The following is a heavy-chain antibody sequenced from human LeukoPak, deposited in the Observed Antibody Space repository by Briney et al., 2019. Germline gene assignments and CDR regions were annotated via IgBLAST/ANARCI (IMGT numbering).Heavy chain of an antibody. V-gene: IGHV3-64D*06. J-gene: IGHJ4*02. CDR1: GFTFSSYA. D-gene: IGHD6-13*01. Sequence: PGGSLRLSCSASGFTFSSYAMHWVRQAPGKGLQFVSAISSNGGNTYYADSVKGRFTISIDNSKNTLYLQMSSLTAGDTAVYYCVRDSSSWYYFDYWGQGTLVTVFS. CDR2: ISSNGGNT. CDR3: VRDSSSWYYFDY.